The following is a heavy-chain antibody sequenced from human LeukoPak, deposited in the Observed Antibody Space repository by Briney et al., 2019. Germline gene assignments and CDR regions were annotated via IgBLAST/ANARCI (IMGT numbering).Heavy chain of an antibody. Sequence: GGSLRLSCAASGFTFSDYYMSWIRQAPGKGLEWVSYISSSGSTIYYADSVKGRFTISRDNSKNTLYLQMNSLRAEDTAVYYCAREVVLGHRHYYYGMDVWGQGTTVTVSS. CDR2: ISSSGSTI. CDR3: AREVVLGHRHYYYGMDV. CDR1: GFTFSDYY. J-gene: IGHJ6*02. D-gene: IGHD2-8*02. V-gene: IGHV3-11*04.